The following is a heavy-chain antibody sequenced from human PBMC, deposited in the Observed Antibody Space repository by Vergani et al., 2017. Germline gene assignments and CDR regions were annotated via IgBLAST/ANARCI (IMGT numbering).Heavy chain of an antibody. V-gene: IGHV3-74*01. Sequence: EVQLVESGGGLVQPGGSLRLSCAASGFTFSSYWMHWVRQAPGKGLVWVSRINSDGSSTSYADSVKGRFTIARDNAKNTLYLHMNSLRAEDTAVYYCARETPLGDDAFYYYYCMDVWGQGTTVTVSS. CDR3: ARETPLGDDAFYYYYCMDV. CDR1: GFTFSSYW. J-gene: IGHJ6*02. D-gene: IGHD4-17*01. CDR2: INSDGSST.